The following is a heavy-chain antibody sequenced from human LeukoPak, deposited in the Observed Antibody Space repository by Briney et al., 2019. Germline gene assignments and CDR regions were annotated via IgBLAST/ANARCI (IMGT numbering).Heavy chain of an antibody. CDR3: ARLRISGTPARFTGLSYRGSVYFDY. D-gene: IGHD1/OR15-1a*01. V-gene: IGHV4-30-4*01. CDR2: IYYSGST. CDR1: GGSISSGDYY. Sequence: PSETLSLTCTVSGGSISSGDYYWSWIRQPPGKGLEWIGYIYYSGSTYYNPSLKSRVTISVDTSKNQFSLKLSSVTAADTAVYYCARLRISGTPARFTGLSYRGSVYFDYWGQGTLVTVSS. J-gene: IGHJ4*02.